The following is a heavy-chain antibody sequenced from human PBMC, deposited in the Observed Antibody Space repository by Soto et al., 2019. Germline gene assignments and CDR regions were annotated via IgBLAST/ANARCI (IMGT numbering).Heavy chain of an antibody. V-gene: IGHV1-46*01. CDR2: INPSGGST. CDR3: ARQYCSGGSCYTLDY. J-gene: IGHJ4*02. D-gene: IGHD2-15*01. CDR1: GYTFTSYY. Sequence: ASVKVSCKASGYTFTSYYMHWVRQAPGQGLEWMGIINPSGGSTSYAQKFQGRVTMTRDTSTSTVYMELSTLRSEDTAVYYCARQYCSGGSCYTLDYWGQGTLVTVSS.